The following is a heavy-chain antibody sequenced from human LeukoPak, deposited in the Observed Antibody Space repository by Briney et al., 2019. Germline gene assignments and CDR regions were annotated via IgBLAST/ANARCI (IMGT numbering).Heavy chain of an antibody. CDR2: IKSKTDGGTT. CDR1: GFTFSNAW. D-gene: IGHD3-16*02. CDR3: TAWYDYVWGSYPPNFDY. Sequence: GGSLRLSCAASGFTFSNAWMSWVRQAPGKGREWVGRIKSKTDGGTTDYAAPVKGRFTISRDDSKNTLYLQMNSLKTGDTAVYYCTAWYDYVWGSYPPNFDYWGQGTLVTVSS. J-gene: IGHJ4*02. V-gene: IGHV3-15*01.